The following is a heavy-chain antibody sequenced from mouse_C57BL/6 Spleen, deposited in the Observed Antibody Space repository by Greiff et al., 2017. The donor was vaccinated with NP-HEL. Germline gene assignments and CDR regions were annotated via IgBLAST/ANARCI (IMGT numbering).Heavy chain of an antibody. CDR1: GYTFTSYW. V-gene: IGHV1-69*01. CDR3: ARSRITTVVAPDY. Sequence: QVQLQQPGAELVMPGASVKLSCKASGYTFTSYWMHWVQQRPGQGLEWIGEIGPSGSYTNYNQKFKGKSTLTVDKSSSTAYMQLSSLTSEDSAVYYCARSRITTVVAPDYWGQGTTLTVSS. CDR2: IGPSGSYT. J-gene: IGHJ2*01. D-gene: IGHD1-1*01.